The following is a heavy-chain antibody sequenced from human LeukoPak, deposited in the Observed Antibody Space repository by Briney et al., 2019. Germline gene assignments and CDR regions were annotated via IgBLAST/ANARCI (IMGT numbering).Heavy chain of an antibody. D-gene: IGHD6-13*01. CDR2: ISGSGGST. CDR1: GFTFNNYA. J-gene: IGHJ4*02. V-gene: IGHV3-23*01. CDR3: AKDLIRVAAQEENDY. Sequence: PGGSLRLSCVASGFTFNNYAMSWVRQAPGKGLEWVSSISGSGGSTYYAGSVKGRFTISRDNSKNTLYLQMNSLRAEDTAVYYCAKDLIRVAAQEENDYWGQGTLVTVSS.